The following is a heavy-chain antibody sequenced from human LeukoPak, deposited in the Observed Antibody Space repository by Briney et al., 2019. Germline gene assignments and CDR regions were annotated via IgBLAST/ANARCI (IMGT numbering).Heavy chain of an antibody. Sequence: ASVKVSCKASGGTFSSYAISWVRQAPGQGLQWMGGIIPIFGTANYAQKFQGGVTITADESPSTAYMELSSLRSEDTAVYYCARDSRAYSSGWSSDYWGQGTLVTVSS. J-gene: IGHJ4*02. CDR1: GGTFSSYA. CDR2: IIPIFGTA. CDR3: ARDSRAYSSGWSSDY. D-gene: IGHD6-19*01. V-gene: IGHV1-69*13.